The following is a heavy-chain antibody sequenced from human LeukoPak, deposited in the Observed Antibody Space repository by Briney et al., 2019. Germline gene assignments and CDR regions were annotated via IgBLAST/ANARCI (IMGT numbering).Heavy chain of an antibody. CDR2: FDPEDGET. Sequence: ASVKVSCKVSGYTLTELSMHWVRQAPGKGLEWMGGFDPEDGETIYAQKFQGRVTMTEDTSTDTAYMELSSLRSEDTAVYYSATGYSDSSGWFNWFDPWGQGTLVTVSS. J-gene: IGHJ5*02. CDR3: ATGYSDSSGWFNWFDP. V-gene: IGHV1-24*01. CDR1: GYTLTELS. D-gene: IGHD6-19*01.